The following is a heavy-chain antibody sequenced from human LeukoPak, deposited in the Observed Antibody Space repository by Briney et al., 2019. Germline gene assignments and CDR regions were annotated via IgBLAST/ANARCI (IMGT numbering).Heavy chain of an antibody. Sequence: GGSLRLSCAASGFTVSSNYMSWVRQAPGKGLEWVSVIYSGGSTHYTDSVKGRFTISRDNSKNTLYLQMNSLRAEDTAVYYCARGAKDLTGYYIDYWGQGTLVTVSS. V-gene: IGHV3-53*01. CDR3: ARGAKDLTGYYIDY. CDR1: GFTVSSNY. J-gene: IGHJ4*02. CDR2: IYSGGST. D-gene: IGHD3-9*01.